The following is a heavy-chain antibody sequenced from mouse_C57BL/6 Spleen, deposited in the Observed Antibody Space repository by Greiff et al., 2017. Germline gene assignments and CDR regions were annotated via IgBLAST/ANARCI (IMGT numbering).Heavy chain of an antibody. Sequence: QVHVKQPGAELVKPGASVKMSCKASGYTFTSYWITWVKQRPGQGLEWIGDIYPGSGSTNYNEKFKSKATLTVDTSSSTAYMQLSSLTSEDSAVYYCAREGTYGNYFDYWGQGTTLTVSS. CDR2: IYPGSGST. J-gene: IGHJ2*01. CDR1: GYTFTSYW. V-gene: IGHV1-55*01. CDR3: AREGTYGNYFDY. D-gene: IGHD2-1*01.